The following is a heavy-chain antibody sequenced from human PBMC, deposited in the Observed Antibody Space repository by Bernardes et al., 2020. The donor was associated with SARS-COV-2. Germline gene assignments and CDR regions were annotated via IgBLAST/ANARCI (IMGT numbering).Heavy chain of an antibody. Sequence: GRSLRRSCAASGFTFSDYYMSWIRQAPGKGLEWVSYISSSSSYTNYADSVKGRFTISRDNAKNSLYLQMNSLRAEDTAVYYCARVRCSSTSCYTFFDYWGQGTLVTVSS. V-gene: IGHV3-11*05. D-gene: IGHD2-2*02. J-gene: IGHJ4*02. CDR3: ARVRCSSTSCYTFFDY. CDR2: ISSSSSYT. CDR1: GFTFSDYY.